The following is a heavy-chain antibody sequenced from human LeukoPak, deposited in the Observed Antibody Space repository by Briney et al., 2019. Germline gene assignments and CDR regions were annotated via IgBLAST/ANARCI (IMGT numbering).Heavy chain of an antibody. D-gene: IGHD3/OR15-3a*01. CDR1: GFISSSYA. CDR2: ISGSGGST. V-gene: IGHV3-23*01. J-gene: IGHJ4*02. Sequence: PGGSLRLSCAASGFISSSYAMSAVRQAPGKGLEWVSAISGSGGSTYYADSVKGRFTISRDNSKNTLYLQMNSLRAEDTAVYYCAKATGSGPLWTQFDWWRQGTLVTVSS. CDR3: AKATGSGPLWTQFDW.